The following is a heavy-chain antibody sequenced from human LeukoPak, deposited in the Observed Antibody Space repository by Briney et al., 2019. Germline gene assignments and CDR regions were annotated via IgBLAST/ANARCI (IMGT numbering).Heavy chain of an antibody. V-gene: IGHV3-23*01. CDR1: GFTFSSYA. Sequence: GGSLRLSCAASGFTFSSYAMSWVRQAPGKGLEWVSAISGSGGSTYYADSVKGRFTISRDNSKNTLYLQMNSLRAEDTAVYYCAKDLRAHDYGGYANFDYWGQGTLVTVSS. J-gene: IGHJ4*02. CDR2: ISGSGGST. CDR3: AKDLRAHDYGGYANFDY. D-gene: IGHD4-17*01.